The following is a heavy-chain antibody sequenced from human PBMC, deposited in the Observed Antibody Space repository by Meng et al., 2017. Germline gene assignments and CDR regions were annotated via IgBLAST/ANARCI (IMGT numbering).Heavy chain of an antibody. Sequence: GGSLRLSCAASGFTFSSYEMNWVRQAPGKGLEWVSYISSSGSTIYYADSVKGRFTISRDNAKNSLYLQMNSLRAEYTAVYYCARVSSSWRDPTDYWGQGTLVTVSS. CDR2: ISSSGSTI. CDR1: GFTFSSYE. J-gene: IGHJ4*02. CDR3: ARVSSSWRDPTDY. V-gene: IGHV3-48*03. D-gene: IGHD6-13*01.